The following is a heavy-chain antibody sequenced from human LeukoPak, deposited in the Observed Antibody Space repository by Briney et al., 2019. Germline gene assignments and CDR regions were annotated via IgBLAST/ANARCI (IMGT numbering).Heavy chain of an antibody. CDR2: IWYDGSNK. V-gene: IGHV3-33*01. CDR3: ARSHPGTTVDAY. Sequence: GGSLRLSCAASGFTFSSYGMHWVRQAPGKGLEWVAIIWYDGSNKYYRESVKGRFTVSRDNSKNTLYLQMDSLRAEDTAVYYCARSHPGTTVDAYWGQGTLVTVSS. CDR1: GFTFSSYG. D-gene: IGHD6-19*01. J-gene: IGHJ4*02.